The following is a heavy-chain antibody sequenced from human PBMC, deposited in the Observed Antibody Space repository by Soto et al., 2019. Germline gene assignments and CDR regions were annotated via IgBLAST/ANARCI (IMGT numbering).Heavy chain of an antibody. Sequence: QDKRLRSGPKLKKPGASVRVSCKASGYTFTPYNIHWLGQPPGQGLGWMGWVNPHSGATVIAQKFLGSVTLTTDTSINTAYMELTSLTSDDTALYYCARPPNPWEPYAFHIWGHGTLVTVSS. CDR1: GYTFTPYN. CDR3: ARPPNPWEPYAFHI. D-gene: IGHD1-26*01. CDR2: VNPHSGAT. J-gene: IGHJ3*02. V-gene: IGHV1-2*04.